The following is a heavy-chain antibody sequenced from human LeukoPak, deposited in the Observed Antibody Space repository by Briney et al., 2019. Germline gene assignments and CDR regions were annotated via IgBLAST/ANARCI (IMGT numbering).Heavy chain of an antibody. J-gene: IGHJ4*02. CDR2: ISGSGGTT. D-gene: IGHD3-9*01. CDR1: GFTFSSYV. Sequence: GGSLRLSCAASGFTFSSYVMSWVRQAPGKGLEWVSGISGSGGTTYYADSVKGRFTISRDNSKNTLYLQMNSLRAEDTAVYYCARGYYDILTGHFDYWGQGTLVTVSS. CDR3: ARGYYDILTGHFDY. V-gene: IGHV3-23*01.